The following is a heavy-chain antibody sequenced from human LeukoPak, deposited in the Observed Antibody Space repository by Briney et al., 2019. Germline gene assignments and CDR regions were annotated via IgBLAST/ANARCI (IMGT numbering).Heavy chain of an antibody. J-gene: IGHJ5*02. Sequence: ASVKVSCKASGYIFTRYGISWVRQAPGQGLEWMGWISGYNGHTKNAQKLQGRVTMTTDTSTSTAYMELRSLRSDDTAVYYCARDGRHRYYYDSSGFYGSWFDPWGQGTLVTVSS. CDR3: ARDGRHRYYYDSSGFYGSWFDP. CDR1: GYIFTRYG. CDR2: ISGYNGHT. D-gene: IGHD3-22*01. V-gene: IGHV1-18*01.